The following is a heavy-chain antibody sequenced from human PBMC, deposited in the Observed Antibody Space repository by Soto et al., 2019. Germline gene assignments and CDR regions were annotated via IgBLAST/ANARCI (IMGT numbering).Heavy chain of an antibody. CDR2: MNPNSGNT. D-gene: IGHD4-17*01. CDR1: GYTFTSYD. V-gene: IGHV1-8*01. CDR3: ARGLGPTVTHGWFDP. Sequence: GASVKVSCKASGYTFTSYDINWVRQATGQGLEWTGWMNPNSGNTGYAQKFQGRVTMTRNTSISTAYMELSSLRSEDTAVYYCARGLGPTVTHGWFDPWGQGTLVTVSS. J-gene: IGHJ5*02.